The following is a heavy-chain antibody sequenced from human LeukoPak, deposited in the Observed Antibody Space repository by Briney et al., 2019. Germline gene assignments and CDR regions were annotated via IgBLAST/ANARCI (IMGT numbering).Heavy chain of an antibody. D-gene: IGHD2-15*01. CDR3: AASAYCSGGSGYSQFDP. CDR1: GFTFTSSA. J-gene: IGHJ5*02. V-gene: IGHV1-58*02. CDR2: IVVGSGNT. Sequence: SSVKVSCKASGFTFTSSAMQWVRQARGQRLEWIGWIVVGSGNTNYAQKFQERVTITRDMSTSTADMELSSLRSEDTAVYYCAASAYCSGGSGYSQFDPWGQGTLVTVSS.